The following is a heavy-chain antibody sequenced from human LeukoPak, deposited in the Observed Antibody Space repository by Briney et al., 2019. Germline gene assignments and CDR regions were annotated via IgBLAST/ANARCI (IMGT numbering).Heavy chain of an antibody. Sequence: GASVKVSCKASGYTFTSYAMHWVRQAPGQRLEWMGWINAGNGNTKYSQKFQGRVTITRDTSASTAYMELSSLRSEDTAVYYCARLPAYCSSTSCYYDYWGQGTLVTVSS. CDR3: ARLPAYCSSTSCYYDY. V-gene: IGHV1-3*01. J-gene: IGHJ4*02. CDR1: GYTFTSYA. CDR2: INAGNGNT. D-gene: IGHD2-2*01.